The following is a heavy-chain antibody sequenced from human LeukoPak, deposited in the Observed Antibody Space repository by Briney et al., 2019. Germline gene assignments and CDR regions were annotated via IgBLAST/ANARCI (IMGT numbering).Heavy chain of an antibody. Sequence: PGGSLRLSCAASGFTFSSYGMHWVRQAPGKGLEWVAFIRYDGSNKYYADSVKGRFTISRDNSKNTLYLQMNSLRAEDTAVYYCAKCITGTNWDLENYYYYYYMDVWGKGTAVTVSS. CDR1: GFTFSSYG. V-gene: IGHV3-30*02. D-gene: IGHD1-20*01. CDR2: IRYDGSNK. J-gene: IGHJ6*03. CDR3: AKCITGTNWDLENYYYYYYMDV.